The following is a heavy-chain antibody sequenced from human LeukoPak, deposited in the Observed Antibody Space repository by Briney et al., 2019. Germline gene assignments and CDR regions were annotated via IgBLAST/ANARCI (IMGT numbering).Heavy chain of an antibody. Sequence: GGSLRLSCGASGFTFKNNSMSCVRQTPGKGLDWVSEISGSVATTYYADSVRGRFTISRDNFMNTLYLEIDSLREEGTVIYNIAKTKFGEYALHAFDAWGQGTMVTVSS. CDR1: GFTFKNNS. CDR2: ISGSVATT. D-gene: IGHD3-10*01. V-gene: IGHV3-23*01. CDR3: AKTKFGEYALHAFDA. J-gene: IGHJ3*01.